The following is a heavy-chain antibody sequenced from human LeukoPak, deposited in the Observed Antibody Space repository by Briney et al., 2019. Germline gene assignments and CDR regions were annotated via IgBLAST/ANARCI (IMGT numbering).Heavy chain of an antibody. CDR2: INWNGGST. Sequence: GGSLRLSCAASGFTFDDYGMSWVRQAPGKGLEWVSGINWNGGSTGYADSVKGRFTISRDNAKNSLYLQMNSLRAEDTALYYCAKDLSARYDILTGYFDYWGQGTLVTVSS. CDR3: AKDLSARYDILTGYFDY. CDR1: GFTFDDYG. J-gene: IGHJ4*02. D-gene: IGHD3-9*01. V-gene: IGHV3-20*04.